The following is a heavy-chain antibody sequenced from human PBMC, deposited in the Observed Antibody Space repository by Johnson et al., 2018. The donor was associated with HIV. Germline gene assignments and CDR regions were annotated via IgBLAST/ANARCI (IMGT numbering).Heavy chain of an antibody. Sequence: MLLVESGGGAVRPGGSLRLSCAASGFTFDDYDMSWVRQAPGKGLEWVSGINWNGGSTGHADFAKGRFTISRDNAKNSLYMQMNSLRAEDTAVYYCAKQGGSRLHLWVDAFDIWGQGTMVTVSS. J-gene: IGHJ3*02. CDR3: AKQGGSRLHLWVDAFDI. CDR1: GFTFDDYD. V-gene: IGHV3-20*04. CDR2: INWNGGST. D-gene: IGHD3-10*01.